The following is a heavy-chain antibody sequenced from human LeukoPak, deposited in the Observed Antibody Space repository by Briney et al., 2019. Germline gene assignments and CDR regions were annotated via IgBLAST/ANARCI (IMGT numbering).Heavy chain of an antibody. CDR2: TYYRSKRYS. D-gene: IGHD6-19*01. J-gene: IGHJ4*02. CDR1: GDSVSSNSAA. Sequence: SQTLSLTRAISGDSVSSNSAAWNWIRQSPSRGLEWLGRTYYRSKRYSDYAISVKSRKTISPDTSKNQFSLQLNSVTPEDTAVYYCARELAGSWAVAGTGTSFDYWGQGTLVTVSS. CDR3: ARELAGSWAVAGTGTSFDY. V-gene: IGHV6-1*01.